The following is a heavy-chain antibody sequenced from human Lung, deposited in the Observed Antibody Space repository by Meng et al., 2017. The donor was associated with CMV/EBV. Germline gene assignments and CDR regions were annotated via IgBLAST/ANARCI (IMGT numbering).Heavy chain of an antibody. CDR2: ISSDGDDK. V-gene: IGHV3-30-3*01. CDR1: GFTFSRSA. Sequence: SLKISCAASGFTFSRSAIHWIRQAPGKGLEWVAVISSDGDDKYYADSVKVRFTISRDNSKNRLYLQMNSLRVEDTAIYYCARDDTDAWGHGTLVTVSS. CDR3: ARDDTDA. J-gene: IGHJ5*01.